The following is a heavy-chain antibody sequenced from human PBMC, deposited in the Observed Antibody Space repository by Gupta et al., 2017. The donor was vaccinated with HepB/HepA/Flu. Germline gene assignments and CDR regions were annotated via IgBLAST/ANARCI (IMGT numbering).Heavy chain of an antibody. CDR3: AKVRWGTTGPIDPFDY. CDR2: ISGSGDRT. D-gene: IGHD1-1*01. Sequence: EVQLLESGGGLVQPGGSLRLSCAASGFTFSTYGMSWVRQAPGKGLVWVSGISGSGDRTYYAESVKGRFTISRDNSKNTVSLQVNSLRAEDTAVYYCAKVRWGTTGPIDPFDYWCQGTLVTVSS. CDR1: GFTFSTYG. J-gene: IGHJ4*02. V-gene: IGHV3-23*01.